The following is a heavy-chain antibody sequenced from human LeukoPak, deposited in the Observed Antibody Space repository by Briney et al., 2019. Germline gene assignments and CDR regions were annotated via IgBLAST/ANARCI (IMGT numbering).Heavy chain of an antibody. CDR1: GYIFTGYY. J-gene: IGHJ4*02. CDR3: ASEYGSGSYHYY. D-gene: IGHD3-10*01. Sequence: ASVKVSCKASGYIFTGYYMHWVRQAPGQGLEWMGWINPNSGGTNYAQKFQGRVTMTRDTSISTAYMELSRLRSDDTAVYYCASEYGSGSYHYYWGQGTLVTVSS. V-gene: IGHV1-2*02. CDR2: INPNSGGT.